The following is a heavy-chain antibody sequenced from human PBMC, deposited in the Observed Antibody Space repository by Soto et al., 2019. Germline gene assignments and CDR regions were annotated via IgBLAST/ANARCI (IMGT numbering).Heavy chain of an antibody. CDR2: ISYDGSNK. Sequence: QVQLVESGGGVVQPGRSLRLSCAASGFTFSSYGMHWVRQAPGKGLEWVAVISYDGSNKYYADSVKGRFTIYRDNSKNTLYLQMHSLRAEDTAVYYCAKARAYYYDSSALGDYWGQGTLVTVSS. CDR1: GFTFSSYG. V-gene: IGHV3-30*18. J-gene: IGHJ4*02. CDR3: AKARAYYYDSSALGDY. D-gene: IGHD3-22*01.